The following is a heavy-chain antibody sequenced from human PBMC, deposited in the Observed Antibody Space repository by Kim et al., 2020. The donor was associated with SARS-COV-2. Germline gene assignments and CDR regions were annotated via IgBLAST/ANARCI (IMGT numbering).Heavy chain of an antibody. CDR3: ARGGEMATIRVYGMDV. V-gene: IGHV7-4-1*02. J-gene: IGHJ6*02. CDR2: INTNTGNP. Sequence: ASVKVSCKASGYTFTSYAMNWVRQAPGQGLEWMGWINTNTGNPTYAQGFTGRFVFSLDTSVSTAYLQISSLKAEDTAVYYCARGGEMATIRVYGMDVWGQGTTVTVSS. D-gene: IGHD5-12*01. CDR1: GYTFTSYA.